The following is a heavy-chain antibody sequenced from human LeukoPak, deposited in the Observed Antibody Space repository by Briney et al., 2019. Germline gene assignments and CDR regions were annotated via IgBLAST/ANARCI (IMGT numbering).Heavy chain of an antibody. D-gene: IGHD3-22*01. CDR3: ARLYRPDSSGYYRTPGYFDY. CDR2: IWYDGSNK. J-gene: IGHJ4*02. CDR1: GFTFSSYG. V-gene: IGHV3-33*01. Sequence: GGSLKLSCAASGFTFSSYGMHWFRQAPGKGLEWVAVIWYDGSNKYYADSVKGRFTISRDNSKNTLYLQMNSLRAEDTAVYYCARLYRPDSSGYYRTPGYFDYWGQGTLVTVSS.